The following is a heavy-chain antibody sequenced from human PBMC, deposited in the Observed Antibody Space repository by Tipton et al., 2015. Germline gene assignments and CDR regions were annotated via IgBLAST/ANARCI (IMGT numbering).Heavy chain of an antibody. D-gene: IGHD3-10*01. V-gene: IGHV4-30-4*08. Sequence: LRLSCTVSGGSISGAYNYWSWIRQHPTKGLEWFGYIFYSGSAFYNPSLKSRGTISVDTPKNQFSLKLSSVTAADTAVYYCASPTLIRGVSLSPFDHWGRGMLVTVSS. J-gene: IGHJ4*02. CDR2: IFYSGSA. CDR3: ASPTLIRGVSLSPFDH. CDR1: GGSISGAYNY.